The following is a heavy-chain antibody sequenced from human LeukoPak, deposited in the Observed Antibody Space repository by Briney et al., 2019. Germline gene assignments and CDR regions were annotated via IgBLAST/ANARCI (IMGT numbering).Heavy chain of an antibody. J-gene: IGHJ6*02. V-gene: IGHV1-69*04. D-gene: IGHD1-26*01. CDR1: GCTFTSYT. CDR3: AREELYGMDF. CDR2: IIPSLGIT. Sequence: SVKVSCKASGCTFTSYTISWVRQAPGQGLEWMGRIIPSLGITDYAQKFQGRVTITVDKSTSQAYMELSSLRSEDTAVYYCAREELYGMDFWGRGTTVTVSS.